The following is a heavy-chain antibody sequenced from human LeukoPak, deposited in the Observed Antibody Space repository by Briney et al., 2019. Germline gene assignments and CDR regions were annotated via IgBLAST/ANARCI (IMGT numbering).Heavy chain of an antibody. CDR1: GDSVSSNSAA. CDR2: TYYRSKWYN. Sequence: SQTLSLTCAISGDSVSSNSAAWNWIRQSPSRGLEWLGRTYYRSKWYNDYAVSVKSRITINPDTSKNQFSLQLNSVTPEDTAVYYCARAGGGYSYGLKPDNWFDPWSQGTLVTVSS. D-gene: IGHD5-18*01. CDR3: ARAGGGYSYGLKPDNWFDP. V-gene: IGHV6-1*01. J-gene: IGHJ5*02.